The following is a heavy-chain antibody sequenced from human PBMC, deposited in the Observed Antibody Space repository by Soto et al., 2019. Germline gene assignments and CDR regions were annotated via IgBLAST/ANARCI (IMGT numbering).Heavy chain of an antibody. CDR3: VRDHNRAFDC. CDR1: GFSFSDYN. Sequence: PGGSLRLSCAASGFSFSDYNMNWVRQAPGKGLEWISYISTTNDIYYADSVRGRFAVSCDIAKNSLYLQMNSLRDDDTAVYFCVRDHNRAFDCWGQGILVTVSS. V-gene: IGHV3-48*02. J-gene: IGHJ4*02. CDR2: ISTTNDI. D-gene: IGHD1-20*01.